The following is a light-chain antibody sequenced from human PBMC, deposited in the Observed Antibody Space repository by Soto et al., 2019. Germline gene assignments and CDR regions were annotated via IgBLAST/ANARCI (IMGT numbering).Light chain of an antibody. CDR3: QQANTFPIP. V-gene: IGKV1-12*01. CDR2: ATS. J-gene: IGKJ5*01. CDR1: QYISTL. Sequence: DIQMTQSPSSVSANVGDRVTITCRASQYISTLLAWHQQKPGKAPKLLIYATSTLQDGVPSRFSVSGSGTDCTRTISSLQPEDFATYYCQQANTFPIPFGQGTRLEIK.